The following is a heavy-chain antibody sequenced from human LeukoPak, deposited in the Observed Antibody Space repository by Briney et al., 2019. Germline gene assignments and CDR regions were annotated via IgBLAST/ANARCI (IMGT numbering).Heavy chain of an antibody. Sequence: EPSETLSLTCTVSGGSVSSGSYYWSWMRQPPGKGLEWIGYIYHSGSTKYNPSLKSRVAISVDTSKNQFSLKLRSMTAADTAIYYCYVESEYGDYGYWGQGTLVAVSS. D-gene: IGHD4-17*01. CDR1: GGSVSSGSYY. CDR3: YVESEYGDYGY. V-gene: IGHV4-61*01. J-gene: IGHJ4*02. CDR2: IYHSGST.